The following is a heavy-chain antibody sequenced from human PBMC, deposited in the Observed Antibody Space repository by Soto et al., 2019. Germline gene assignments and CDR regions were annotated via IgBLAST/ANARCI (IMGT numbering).Heavy chain of an antibody. CDR3: ARVSWRYSYGPTSRYNWFDP. D-gene: IGHD5-18*01. J-gene: IGHJ5*02. V-gene: IGHV4-31*03. Sequence: QVQLQESGPGLVKPSQTLSLTCTVSGGSISSGGYYWSWIRQHPGKGLEWIGYIYYSGSTYYNPSLKSRVTISVDTSKNQFSLKLSSVTAADTAVYYCARVSWRYSYGPTSRYNWFDPWGQGTLVTVSS. CDR1: GGSISSGGYY. CDR2: IYYSGST.